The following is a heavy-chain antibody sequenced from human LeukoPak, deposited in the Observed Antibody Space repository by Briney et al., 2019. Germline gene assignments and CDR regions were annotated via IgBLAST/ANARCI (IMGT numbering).Heavy chain of an antibody. V-gene: IGHV3-23*01. CDR3: AKGPLTGTTSWVDY. J-gene: IGHJ4*02. CDR1: GFTFSSYA. CDR2: ISGSGGST. D-gene: IGHD1-20*01. Sequence: GGSLRLSCAASGFTFSSYAMSWVRQAPGKGLEWVSAISGSGGSTYYADSVKGRFTISRDNSKNTLYLQMNSLRAEDTAVYCCAKGPLTGTTSWVDYWGQGTLVTVSS.